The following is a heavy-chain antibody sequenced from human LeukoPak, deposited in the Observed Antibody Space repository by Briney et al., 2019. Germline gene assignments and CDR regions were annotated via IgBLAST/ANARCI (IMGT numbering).Heavy chain of an antibody. Sequence: PGGSLRLSCAASGFTFSSYAMSWVRQAPGKGLEWVSAISGSGGSTYYADSVKGRFTISRDNAKNSLYLQMNSLRAEDTALYYCAKDRTLDSVPFGWFDGVRAFDYWGQGTLVTVSS. CDR3: AKDRTLDSVPFGWFDGVRAFDY. J-gene: IGHJ4*02. D-gene: IGHD2-8*01. CDR1: GFTFSSYA. CDR2: ISGSGGST. V-gene: IGHV3-23*01.